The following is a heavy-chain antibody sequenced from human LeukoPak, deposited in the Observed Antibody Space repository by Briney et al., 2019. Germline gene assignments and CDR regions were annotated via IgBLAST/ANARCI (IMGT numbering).Heavy chain of an antibody. CDR2: ISGYNGNT. Sequence: ASVKVSCKASGYTFTSYDITWVRQAPGQGLEWMGWISGYNGNTNYAQKLQGRVTMTTDTSTSTAYMELRSLRSDDTAMYYCARDYGYGVTVMISDDYWGQGTLVTVSS. CDR3: ARDYGYGVTVMISDDY. D-gene: IGHD5-12*01. J-gene: IGHJ4*02. CDR1: GYTFTSYD. V-gene: IGHV1-18*01.